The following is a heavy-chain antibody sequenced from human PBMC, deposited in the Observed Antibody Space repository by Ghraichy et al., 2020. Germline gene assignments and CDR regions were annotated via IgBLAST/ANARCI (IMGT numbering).Heavy chain of an antibody. V-gene: IGHV1-18*04. CDR1: GYTFTSYG. D-gene: IGHD3-3*01. CDR2: ISAYNGNT. CDR3: AREEGLAGAVYYYYGMDV. J-gene: IGHJ6*02. Sequence: ASVKVSCKASGYTFTSYGISWVRQAPGQGLEWMGWISAYNGNTNYAQKLQGRVTMTTDTSTSTAYMELRSLRSDDTAVYYCAREEGLAGAVYYYYGMDVWGQGTTVTVSS.